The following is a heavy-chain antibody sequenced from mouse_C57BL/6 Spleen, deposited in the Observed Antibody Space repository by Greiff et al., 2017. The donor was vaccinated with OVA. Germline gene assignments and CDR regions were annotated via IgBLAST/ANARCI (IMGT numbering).Heavy chain of an antibody. CDR1: GYTFTSYW. CDR2: IDPSDSYT. CDR3: ARFRTGTGGYWYFDV. J-gene: IGHJ1*03. V-gene: IGHV1-69*01. D-gene: IGHD4-1*01. Sequence: VQLQESGAELVMPGASVKLSCKASGYTFTSYWMHWVKQRPGQGLEWIGEIDPSDSYTNYNQKFKGKSTLTVDKSSSTAYMQLSSLTSEDSAVYYCARFRTGTGGYWYFDVWGTGTTVTVSS.